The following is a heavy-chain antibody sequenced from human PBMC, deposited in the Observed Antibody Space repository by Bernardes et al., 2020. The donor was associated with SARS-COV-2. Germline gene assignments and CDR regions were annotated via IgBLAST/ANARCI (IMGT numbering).Heavy chain of an antibody. V-gene: IGHV1-18*04. D-gene: IGHD1-26*01. CDR3: ARDASFRDDY. CDR2: ISVYNGVT. J-gene: IGHJ4*02. CDR1: GYTFTNYG. Sequence: ASVKVSCKSSGYTFTNYGINWVRQAPGQGLEWMAWISVYNGVTKYGGKFQGRVTMTTDTSTSTAYLELGSLTSDDTAVYYCARDASFRDDYWGQGTLVSVSS.